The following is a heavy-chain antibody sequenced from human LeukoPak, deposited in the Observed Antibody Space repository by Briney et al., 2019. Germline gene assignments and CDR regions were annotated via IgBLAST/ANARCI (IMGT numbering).Heavy chain of an antibody. V-gene: IGHV3-9*01. D-gene: IGHD3-10*01. J-gene: IGHJ3*02. CDR1: GFTFDDYA. Sequence: GGSLRLSCAASGFTFDDYAMHWVRQAPGKGLERVSGISWNSGSIGYADSVKGRFTISRDNAKNSLYLQMNSLRAEDTALYYCAKDRGLYYGSHDAFDIWGQGTMVTVSS. CDR2: ISWNSGSI. CDR3: AKDRGLYYGSHDAFDI.